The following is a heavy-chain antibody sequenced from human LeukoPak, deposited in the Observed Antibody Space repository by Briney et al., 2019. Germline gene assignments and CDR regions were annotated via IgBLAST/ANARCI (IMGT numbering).Heavy chain of an antibody. V-gene: IGHV1-24*01. Sequence: ASVKVSCKVSGCTLTELSMHWVRQAPGRGLEWMGGFDPEDGETIYAQKFQGRVTMTEDTSTDTAYMELSSLRSEDTAVYYCATDPAMITFGGVIAELDTWGQEPWSPSPQ. J-gene: IGHJ4*02. CDR2: FDPEDGET. CDR3: ATDPAMITFGGVIAELDT. D-gene: IGHD3-16*02. CDR1: GCTLTELS.